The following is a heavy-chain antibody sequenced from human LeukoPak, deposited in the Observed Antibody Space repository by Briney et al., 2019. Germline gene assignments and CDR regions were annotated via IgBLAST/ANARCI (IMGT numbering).Heavy chain of an antibody. D-gene: IGHD3-22*01. CDR1: GGTFSSYA. Sequence: GASVKVSCKASGGTFSSYAISWVRQAPGQGLEWMGGIIPIFGTANYAQKLQGRVTITADESTSTAYMGLSSLRSEDTAVYYCALFTYYYDSSGFIDYWGQGTLVTVSS. V-gene: IGHV1-69*13. CDR2: IIPIFGTA. J-gene: IGHJ4*02. CDR3: ALFTYYYDSSGFIDY.